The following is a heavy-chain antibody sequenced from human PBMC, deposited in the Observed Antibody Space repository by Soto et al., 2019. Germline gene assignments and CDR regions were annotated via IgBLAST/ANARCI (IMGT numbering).Heavy chain of an antibody. V-gene: IGHV3-48*01. CDR3: ASDYSSYGPFDY. Sequence: VGSLRLSCAVSGFTFSSYSMNWVRQAPGKGLEWVSYISSSSSTIYYADSVKGRFTISRDNAKNSLYLQMNSLRAEDTAVYYCASDYSSYGPFDYWGQGTLVTVSP. J-gene: IGHJ4*02. D-gene: IGHD6-13*01. CDR2: ISSSSSTI. CDR1: GFTFSSYS.